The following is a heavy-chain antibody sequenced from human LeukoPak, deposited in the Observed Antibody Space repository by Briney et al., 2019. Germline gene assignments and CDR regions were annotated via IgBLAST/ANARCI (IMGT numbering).Heavy chain of an antibody. CDR2: IYSDGST. V-gene: IGHV3-66*01. Sequence: GGSLRLSCAASGFTVSSNCMSWVRQAPGKGLEWVSVIYSDGSTYYADSVKGRFTISRDNAKNTLYLQMNSLRAEDTAVYYCARGGRYSYGSGDYWGQGTLVTVSS. J-gene: IGHJ4*02. CDR3: ARGGRYSYGSGDY. D-gene: IGHD5-18*01. CDR1: GFTVSSNC.